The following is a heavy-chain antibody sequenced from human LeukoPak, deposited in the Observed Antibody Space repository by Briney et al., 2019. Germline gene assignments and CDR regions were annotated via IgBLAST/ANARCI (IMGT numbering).Heavy chain of an antibody. V-gene: IGHV3-11*05. D-gene: IGHD1-26*01. Sequence: GGSLRLSCAASGFTLSDYYMTWIRQAPGKGLECVSYISSSSDYTNYPDSVKGRFTISRDNAKNSLYLQMNSLRAEDTALYYCARVKVGTTNRFDYWGQGTLVTVSS. J-gene: IGHJ4*02. CDR3: ARVKVGTTNRFDY. CDR1: GFTLSDYY. CDR2: ISSSSDYT.